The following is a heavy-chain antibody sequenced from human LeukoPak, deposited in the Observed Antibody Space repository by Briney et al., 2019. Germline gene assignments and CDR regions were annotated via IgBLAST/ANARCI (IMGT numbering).Heavy chain of an antibody. D-gene: IGHD3-10*01. Sequence: GGSLRLSCAACGFTFRSYSMNWVRQAPGKGVEGVSYIISSSSTIYYADSVKGRFTISRDNAKNSVYLQMNSLRAADTAVYYCARGSYYADYWGQGTLVTVSS. V-gene: IGHV3-48*01. CDR1: GFTFRSYS. CDR3: ARGSYYADY. J-gene: IGHJ4*02. CDR2: IISSSSTI.